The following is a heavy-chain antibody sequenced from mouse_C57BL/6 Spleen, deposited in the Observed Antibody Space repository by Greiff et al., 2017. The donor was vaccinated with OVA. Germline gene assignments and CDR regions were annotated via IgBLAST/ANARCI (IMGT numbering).Heavy chain of an antibody. CDR1: GYAFTNYL. CDR2: INPGSGGT. CDR3: ARSPITTVVDFDY. Sequence: VQLQQSGAELVRPGTSVKVSCKASGYAFTNYLIEWVKQRPGQGLEWIGVINPGSGGTNYNEKFKGKATLTADKSSSTAYMQLSSLTSEDSAVYFCARSPITTVVDFDYWGQGTTLTVSS. V-gene: IGHV1-54*01. D-gene: IGHD1-1*01. J-gene: IGHJ2*01.